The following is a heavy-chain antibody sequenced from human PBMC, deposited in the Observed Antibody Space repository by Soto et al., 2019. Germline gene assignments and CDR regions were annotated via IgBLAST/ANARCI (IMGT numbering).Heavy chain of an antibody. CDR3: TTDSYSTIIIVRFDY. CDR2: IKSKTDGGTT. Sequence: PGGSMRLSWAAAGGTFADAGRNWVRQAPGKGLEWVGRIKSKTDGGTTDYAEPVKGRFAISRDDSNNMVYLQMNSLKIEDTAVYYCTTDSYSTIIIVRFDYWGHATLVTVSS. D-gene: IGHD3-22*01. J-gene: IGHJ4*01. CDR1: GGTFADAG. V-gene: IGHV3-15*07.